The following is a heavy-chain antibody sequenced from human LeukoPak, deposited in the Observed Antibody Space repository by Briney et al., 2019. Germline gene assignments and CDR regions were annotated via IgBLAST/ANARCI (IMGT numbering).Heavy chain of an antibody. CDR1: GGSISSSSYY. V-gene: IGHV4-39*01. Sequence: SETLSLTCTVSGGSISSSSYYWGWVRQPPGKGLEWIGSIYYSGSTYYNPSLKSRVTISVDTSKNQFSLKLSSVTAADTAVYYCASYFWSGYYTTVFDYWGQGTLVTVSS. CDR2: IYYSGST. J-gene: IGHJ4*02. CDR3: ASYFWSGYYTTVFDY. D-gene: IGHD3-3*01.